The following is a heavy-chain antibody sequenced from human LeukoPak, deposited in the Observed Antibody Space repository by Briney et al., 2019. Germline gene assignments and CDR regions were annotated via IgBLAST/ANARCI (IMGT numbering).Heavy chain of an antibody. CDR3: ARVHSGYDFGNRKYYYFDY. CDR1: GGSISSSSYY. Sequence: SETLSLTCTVSGGSISSSSYYWSWIRQPPGKGLEWIGYIYYRGSTNYNPPLKSRVTISVDTSKNQFSLKLSSVTAADTAVYYCARVHSGYDFGNRKYYYFDYWGQGTLVTVSS. D-gene: IGHD5-12*01. CDR2: IYYRGST. J-gene: IGHJ4*02. V-gene: IGHV4-61*05.